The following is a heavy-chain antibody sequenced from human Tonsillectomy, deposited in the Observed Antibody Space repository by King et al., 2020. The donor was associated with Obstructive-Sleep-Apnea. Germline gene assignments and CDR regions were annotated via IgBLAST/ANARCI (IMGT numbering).Heavy chain of an antibody. CDR2: MNPNSGNT. J-gene: IGHJ5*02. CDR3: ARAPAGFRLIRSTGGDWFDP. Sequence: QLVQSGAEVKKPGASVKVSCKASGYTFTSYDINWVRQATGQGLEWMGWMNPNSGNTGYAQKFQGRVTMTRNTSISTAYMELSNLRSEDTAVYYCARAPAGFRLIRSTGGDWFDPWGQGTLVIVSS. V-gene: IGHV1-8*01. D-gene: IGHD2-21*02. CDR1: GYTFTSYD.